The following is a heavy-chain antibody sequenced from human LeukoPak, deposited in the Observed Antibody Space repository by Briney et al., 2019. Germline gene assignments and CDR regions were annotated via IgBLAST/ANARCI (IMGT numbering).Heavy chain of an antibody. CDR3: ATCAPNRYWLAP. CDR2: IDYSSYT. Sequence: SESLSLTCNVSNGSISNDYWLWVRQPPGKGLEWIAYIDYSSYTDYNPSVKSRVTMSIDTSKSQFTLHLRSVSAADTAIYYCATCAPNRYWLAPWGQGILVTVSS. V-gene: IGHV4-59*08. J-gene: IGHJ5*02. CDR1: NGSISNDY.